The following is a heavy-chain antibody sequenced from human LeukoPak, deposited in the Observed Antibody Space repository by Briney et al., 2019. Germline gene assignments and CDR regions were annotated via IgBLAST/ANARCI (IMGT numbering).Heavy chain of an antibody. Sequence: SETLSLTCTVSGGSISSSSYYWSWNRQPPGKQLQWIGSIYYSRSTYYNPSLMIRVPISVAKSKNQFSLKLTSVTAADTALYYCARHSSSGFDYGGQGTLVTVSS. CDR3: ARHSSSGFDY. D-gene: IGHD6-13*01. V-gene: IGHV4-39*01. CDR2: IYYSRST. J-gene: IGHJ4*02. CDR1: GGSISSSSYY.